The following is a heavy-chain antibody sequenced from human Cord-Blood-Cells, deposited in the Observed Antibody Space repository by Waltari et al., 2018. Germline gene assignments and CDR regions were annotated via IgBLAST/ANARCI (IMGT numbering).Heavy chain of an antibody. Sequence: QVQLQESGPGLVKPSETLSLTCTVSGGSVSSGRSYWGWIRQPPGKGLEWIGYIYYSGSTNYNPSLKSRVTISVDTSKNQFSLKLSSVTAADTAVYYCARGGDYGSGSYYLNWFDPWGQGTLVTVSS. V-gene: IGHV4-61*01. D-gene: IGHD3-10*01. J-gene: IGHJ5*02. CDR3: ARGGDYGSGSYYLNWFDP. CDR1: GGSVSSGRSY. CDR2: IYYSGST.